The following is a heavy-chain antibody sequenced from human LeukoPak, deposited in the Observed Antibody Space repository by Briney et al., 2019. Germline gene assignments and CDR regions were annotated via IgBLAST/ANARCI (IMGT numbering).Heavy chain of an antibody. D-gene: IGHD3-10*01. V-gene: IGHV3-30*18. Sequence: GGSLRLSCAASGFTFSSYGMHWVRQAPGKGLEWVAVISYDGSNKYYADSVKGRFTISRDNSKNTLYLQMNSLRAEDTAVYYCAKDSGELLFRGQGTLVTVSS. CDR2: ISYDGSNK. J-gene: IGHJ4*02. CDR1: GFTFSSYG. CDR3: AKDSGELLF.